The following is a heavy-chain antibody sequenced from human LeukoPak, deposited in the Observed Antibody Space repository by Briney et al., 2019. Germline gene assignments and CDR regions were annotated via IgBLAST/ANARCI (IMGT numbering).Heavy chain of an antibody. V-gene: IGHV4-4*02. J-gene: IGHJ4*02. Sequence: SETLSLTCAVSGGSIDITNYWSWVRQAPGKGLEWIGEISHSGTTNYSPSLRSRVAMSLDRANNQFSLNLTSVTDADTAVYYCARASKVWENLFFDSWGQGTLVTVSS. CDR2: ISHSGTT. D-gene: IGHD3-16*01. CDR3: ARASKVWENLFFDS. CDR1: GGSIDITNY.